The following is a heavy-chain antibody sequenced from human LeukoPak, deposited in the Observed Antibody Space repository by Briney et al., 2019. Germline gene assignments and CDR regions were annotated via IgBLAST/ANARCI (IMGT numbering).Heavy chain of an antibody. CDR1: GGSINSYY. CDR3: ARSTVTTYAFDI. D-gene: IGHD4-17*01. Sequence: SETLSLTCTVSGGSINSYYWSWIRQPPGKGLEWIGYIYYSGSTKYNPSLKSRVTISVDTSKNQFSLKLSSVTAADTAVYYCARSTVTTYAFDIWGQGTMVTVSS. V-gene: IGHV4-59*12. CDR2: IYYSGST. J-gene: IGHJ3*02.